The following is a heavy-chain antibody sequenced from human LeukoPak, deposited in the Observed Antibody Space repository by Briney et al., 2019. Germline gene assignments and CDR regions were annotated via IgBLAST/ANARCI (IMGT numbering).Heavy chain of an antibody. Sequence: GGSLRFSCAASGFTFSSYAMSWVRQAPGKGLEWVSAISGSGGSTYYADSVKGRFTISRDNSKNTLYLQMNSLRAEDTAVYYCAKTVRGVTKIDYWGQGTLVTVSS. CDR1: GFTFSSYA. D-gene: IGHD3-10*01. CDR2: ISGSGGST. V-gene: IGHV3-23*01. J-gene: IGHJ4*02. CDR3: AKTVRGVTKIDY.